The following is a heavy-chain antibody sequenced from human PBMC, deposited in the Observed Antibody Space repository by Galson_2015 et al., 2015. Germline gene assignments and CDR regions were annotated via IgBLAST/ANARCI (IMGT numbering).Heavy chain of an antibody. CDR3: ARGERHMDV. CDR1: GSTFSDYY. V-gene: IGHV3-11*01. Sequence: ALRLSCAASGSTFSDYYMNWCRQAPGKGLEWVSYISRSGRIIYYADSVKGRFTISRDNAKSSLYLQMNSLRVEDTAVNYCARGERHMDVWGKGTTVTVSS. D-gene: IGHD1-26*01. CDR2: ISRSGRII. J-gene: IGHJ6*03.